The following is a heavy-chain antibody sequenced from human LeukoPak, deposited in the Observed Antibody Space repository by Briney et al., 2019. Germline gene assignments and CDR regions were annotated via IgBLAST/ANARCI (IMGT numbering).Heavy chain of an antibody. D-gene: IGHD5-18*01. CDR1: GGSISSSSYY. CDR3: ARRPSGYTAMVYWFDP. Sequence: SETLSLTCTVSGGSISSSSYYWGWIRQPPGKGLEWIGSVYYRGNTYYNPSLKSRVTISVDTSKNQFSLKLSSVTAADTAVYYCARRPSGYTAMVYWFDPWGQGTLVTVSS. J-gene: IGHJ5*02. CDR2: VYYRGNT. V-gene: IGHV4-39*07.